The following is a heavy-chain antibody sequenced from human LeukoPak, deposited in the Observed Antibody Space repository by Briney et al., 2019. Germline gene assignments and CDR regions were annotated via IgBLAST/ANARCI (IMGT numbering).Heavy chain of an antibody. Sequence: GGSLRLSCAVSGLTFRSYEMNCVRQAPGKGLEWVSYISGSGTTKYYADSVKGRFTISRDNGKNSLYLQMNSPRAEDTAVYYCAGGGASMSFDYWGQGTLVTVSS. CDR2: ISGSGTTK. D-gene: IGHD3-16*01. J-gene: IGHJ4*02. V-gene: IGHV3-48*03. CDR3: AGGGASMSFDY. CDR1: GLTFRSYE.